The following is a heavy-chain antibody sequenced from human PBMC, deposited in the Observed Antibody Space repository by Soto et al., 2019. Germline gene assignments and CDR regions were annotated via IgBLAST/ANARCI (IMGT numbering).Heavy chain of an antibody. J-gene: IGHJ6*02. CDR1: GFTFSSYW. V-gene: IGHV3-7*05. CDR2: IKQDGSEK. Sequence: GGSLRLSCAASGFTFSSYWMSWVRQAPGKGLEWVANIKQDGSEKYYVDSVKGRFTISRDNAKNSLYLQMNSLRAEDTAVYYCARDGADILTGYYYYYGMDVWGQGTTVTVSS. D-gene: IGHD3-9*01. CDR3: ARDGADILTGYYYYYGMDV.